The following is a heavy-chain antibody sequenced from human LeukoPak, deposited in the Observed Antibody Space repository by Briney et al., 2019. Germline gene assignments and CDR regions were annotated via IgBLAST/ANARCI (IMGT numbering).Heavy chain of an antibody. CDR3: ARAGLRFLEWLLSYD. Sequence: GRSLRLSCAASGFTFSSYSMNWVRQAPGKGLEWVSSISSSSSYIYYADSVKGRFTISRDNAKNSLYLQMNSLRAEDTAVYYCARAGLRFLEWLLSYDWGQGTLVTVSS. J-gene: IGHJ4*02. V-gene: IGHV3-21*01. CDR1: GFTFSSYS. D-gene: IGHD3-3*01. CDR2: ISSSSSYI.